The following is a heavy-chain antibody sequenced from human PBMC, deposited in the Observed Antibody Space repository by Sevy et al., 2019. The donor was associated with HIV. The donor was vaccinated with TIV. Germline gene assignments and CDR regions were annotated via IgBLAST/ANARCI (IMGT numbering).Heavy chain of an antibody. CDR3: ARGNVDTAMVGFPDYFDY. V-gene: IGHV4-31*03. D-gene: IGHD5-18*01. CDR2: IYYSGST. J-gene: IGHJ4*02. CDR1: GGSISSGGYY. Sequence: SETLSLTCTVSGGSISSGGYYWSWIRQHPGKGLEWIGYIYYSGSTYYNPSLKSRVTISVDTSKNQFSLKLSSVTAVDTAVYYCARGNVDTAMVGFPDYFDYWGQGTLVTVSS.